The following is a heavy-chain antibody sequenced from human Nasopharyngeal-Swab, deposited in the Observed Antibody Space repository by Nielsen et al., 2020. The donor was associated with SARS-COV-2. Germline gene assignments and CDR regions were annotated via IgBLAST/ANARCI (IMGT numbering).Heavy chain of an antibody. J-gene: IGHJ4*02. CDR3: ARTTDTLTGYGMLH. D-gene: IGHD3-9*01. Sequence: SETLFLTCTVSGGSISSNAYLWGWIRQPPGKGLEWIGNIYYSGRTYYNPSLKSRVTISVDTSKNQFSLKLTSVTAADTAFYYCARTTDTLTGYGMLHWGQGTLVSVSS. CDR2: IYYSGRT. CDR1: GGSISSNAYL. V-gene: IGHV4-39*01.